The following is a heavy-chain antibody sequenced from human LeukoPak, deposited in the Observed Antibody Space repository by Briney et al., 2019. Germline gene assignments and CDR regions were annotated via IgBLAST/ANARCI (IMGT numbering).Heavy chain of an antibody. CDR1: GFIFSSYG. CDR2: IRYDGSNK. CDR3: AKAIAARDNDAFDV. D-gene: IGHD6-6*01. V-gene: IGHV3-30*02. J-gene: IGHJ3*01. Sequence: GGSLRLSCAGSGFIFSSYGMHWVRQAPGKGLEWVTFIRYDGSNKYYADSVKGRFTISRDNSKNTLYLQMNSLRADDTAVYYCAKAIAARDNDAFDVWGQGTMVTVSS.